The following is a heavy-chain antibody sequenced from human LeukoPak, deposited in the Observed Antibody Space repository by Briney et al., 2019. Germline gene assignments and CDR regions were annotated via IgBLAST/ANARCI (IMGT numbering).Heavy chain of an antibody. CDR3: ARDFHNTYYDLWSGVPYYGMDV. J-gene: IGHJ6*02. Sequence: GGSLRLSCAASGFTFSDYYMSWIRQAPGKGLEWVSYISSSGSTIYYADSVKGRFTISRDNAKNSLYLQVDSLRAEDTAVYYCARDFHNTYYDLWSGVPYYGMDVWGQGTTVTVSS. D-gene: IGHD3-3*01. CDR1: GFTFSDYY. V-gene: IGHV3-11*01. CDR2: ISSSGSTI.